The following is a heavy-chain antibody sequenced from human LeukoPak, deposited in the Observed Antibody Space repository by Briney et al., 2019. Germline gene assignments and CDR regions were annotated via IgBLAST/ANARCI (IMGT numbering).Heavy chain of an antibody. D-gene: IGHD3-16*01. Sequence: PGGSLRLSCAASGFTFSSCSMDWVRQAPGKGLEWVSSISTSSSYIYYADSVKGRFSISRDNARNSLYLQMNSLRAEDTAVYYCARVRYDFVWGSLDVWGRGTPVTISS. J-gene: IGHJ6*04. V-gene: IGHV3-21*01. CDR1: GFTFSSCS. CDR2: ISTSSSYI. CDR3: ARVRYDFVWGSLDV.